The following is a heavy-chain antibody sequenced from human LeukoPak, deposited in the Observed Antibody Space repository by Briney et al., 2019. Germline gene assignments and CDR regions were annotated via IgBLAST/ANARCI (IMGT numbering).Heavy chain of an antibody. CDR3: ARRTDRAAAGLYYFDY. CDR1: GFTFSSYG. J-gene: IGHJ4*02. V-gene: IGHV3-33*01. D-gene: IGHD6-13*01. CDR2: IWYDGSNE. Sequence: GGSLRLSCEASGFTFSSYGMHWVRQAPGKGLEWVAVIWYDGSNEYYADSVKGRFTISRDNAKNSLYLQMNSLRAEDTAVYYCARRTDRAAAGLYYFDYWGQGTLVTVSS.